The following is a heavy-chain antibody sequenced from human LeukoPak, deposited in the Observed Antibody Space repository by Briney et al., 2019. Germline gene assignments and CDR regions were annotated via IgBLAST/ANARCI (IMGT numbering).Heavy chain of an antibody. CDR3: AKSLEGLWFGNYYFDY. CDR1: VFTFSNNA. Sequence: PVGSLRLSSAASVFTFSNNAMGWVRQAPVKGLKGILTISDNGDITYYADSVNARLTISRYNSKNTLYLQRTSWRAEDTAVYYCAKSLEGLWFGNYYFDYCGQETLVTVSS. V-gene: IGHV3-23*01. CDR2: ISDNGDIT. J-gene: IGHJ4*02. D-gene: IGHD3-10*01.